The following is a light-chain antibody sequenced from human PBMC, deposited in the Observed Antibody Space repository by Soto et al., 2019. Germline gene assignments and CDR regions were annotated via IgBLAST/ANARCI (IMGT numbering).Light chain of an antibody. J-gene: IGLJ2*01. V-gene: IGLV2-8*01. CDR1: SSDVGGYNY. CDR2: DVS. Sequence: QSALTQPPSASGSPGQSVTISCTGTSSDVGGYNYVSWYQQHPGKAPKLMIYDVSKRPSGVPERFSGSKSGNTASLTVSGLQAEDEADYYFNSYAGSNHVVFGGGTKVTVL. CDR3: NSYAGSNHVV.